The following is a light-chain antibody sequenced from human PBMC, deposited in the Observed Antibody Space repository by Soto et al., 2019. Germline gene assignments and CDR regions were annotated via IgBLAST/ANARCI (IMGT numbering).Light chain of an antibody. V-gene: IGKV3-20*01. CDR3: QQYGSSHRS. CDR2: GSP. J-gene: IGKJ2*01. CDR1: QSVSSGY. Sequence: EIGLTQSPGTLSLSPGERATLSSRASQSVSSGYLARYQQKSGQAPRPLIYGSPSRATYIPVRFSGSGSGIDFTFTISRVEHEDFAVSYYQQYGSSHRSFGQGTKLESK.